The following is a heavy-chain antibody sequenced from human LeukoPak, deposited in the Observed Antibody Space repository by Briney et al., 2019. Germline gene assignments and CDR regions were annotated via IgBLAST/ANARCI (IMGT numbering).Heavy chain of an antibody. CDR1: GFSFSNYG. CDR3: ARGGEVDTAMPPDY. Sequence: PXXSLRLSCAASGFSFSNYGMHWVRQAPGKGLEWVSSISSSSSYIYYADSVKGRFTISRDNAKNSLYLQMNSLRAEDTAVYYCARGGEVDTAMPPDYWGQGTLVAVSS. CDR2: ISSSSSYI. D-gene: IGHD5-18*01. V-gene: IGHV3-21*01. J-gene: IGHJ4*02.